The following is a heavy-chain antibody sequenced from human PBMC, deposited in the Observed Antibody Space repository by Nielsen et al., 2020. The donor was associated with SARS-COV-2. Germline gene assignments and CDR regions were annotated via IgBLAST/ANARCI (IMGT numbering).Heavy chain of an antibody. CDR3: ARDLGVGAWRKDYYGMDV. D-gene: IGHD1-26*01. V-gene: IGHV1-18*01. CDR1: GYIFTNYG. CDR2: ISSDSVNR. J-gene: IGHJ6*02. Sequence: ASVKVSCKASGYIFTNYGISWVRQAPGQGLEWMGWISSDSVNRKYAQKFQARVTMTTDTSTDTAYMELRSLRSDDTAVYYCARDLGVGAWRKDYYGMDVWGQGTTVTVSS.